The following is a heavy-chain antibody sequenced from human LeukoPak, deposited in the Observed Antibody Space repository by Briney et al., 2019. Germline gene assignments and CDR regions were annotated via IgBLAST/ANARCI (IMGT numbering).Heavy chain of an antibody. Sequence: GGSLRLSCAASGFTLSSYSMNWVRLAPGKGLEWVSSISSSSSYTYYADSVKGRFTISRDNAKNSLYLQMNSLRAEDTAVYYCAELGITMIGGVWGKGTTVTISS. CDR3: AELGITMIGGV. D-gene: IGHD3-10*02. J-gene: IGHJ6*04. CDR1: GFTLSSYS. V-gene: IGHV3-21*01. CDR2: ISSSSSYT.